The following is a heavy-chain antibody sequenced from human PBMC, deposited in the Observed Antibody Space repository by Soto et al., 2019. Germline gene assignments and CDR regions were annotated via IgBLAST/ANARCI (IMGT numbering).Heavy chain of an antibody. D-gene: IGHD3-22*01. CDR2: ISSSSSYI. CDR3: ARYDSSGYYWPYYYYGMDV. J-gene: IGHJ6*02. Sequence: EVQLVESGGGLVKPGGSLRLSCAASGFTFSTYSMNWVRQAPGKGLEWVSSISSSSSYIYYADSVKGRFTISRDNAKNSLYLQMNSLRAADTAVYYCARYDSSGYYWPYYYYGMDVWGQGTTVTVSS. V-gene: IGHV3-21*01. CDR1: GFTFSTYS.